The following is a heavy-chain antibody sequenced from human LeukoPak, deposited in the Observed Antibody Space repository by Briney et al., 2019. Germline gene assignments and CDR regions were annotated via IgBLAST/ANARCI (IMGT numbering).Heavy chain of an antibody. J-gene: IGHJ4*02. CDR1: GFIFSNAW. V-gene: IGHV3-15*01. CDR3: LTLILLRGVGGGF. CDR2: IKSSDDGGAI. D-gene: IGHD3-10*01. Sequence: GGSLRLSCAASGFIFSNAWMIWVRQAPGKGLEWVGRIKSSDDGGAIDYAAPVKGRFAISRDDSQDTLSLQMNSLRTEDTAVYYCLTLILLRGVGGGFWGQGSLVTVAS.